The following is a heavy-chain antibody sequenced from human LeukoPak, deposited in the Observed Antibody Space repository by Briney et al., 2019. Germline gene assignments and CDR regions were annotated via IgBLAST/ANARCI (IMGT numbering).Heavy chain of an antibody. V-gene: IGHV3-7*01. Sequence: GGSLRLSCAASRFTFSSYWMSWVRQAPGKGLEWVANIKQDGSEKYYVDSVKVRFTISRNNAKTSLYLQMNSLRAEDTAVYYCAREQIAVAGTLDYWGQGTLVTVSS. J-gene: IGHJ4*02. D-gene: IGHD6-19*01. CDR1: RFTFSSYW. CDR2: IKQDGSEK. CDR3: AREQIAVAGTLDY.